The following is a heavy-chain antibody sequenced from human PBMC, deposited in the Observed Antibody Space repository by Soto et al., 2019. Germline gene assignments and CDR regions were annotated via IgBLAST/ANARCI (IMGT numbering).Heavy chain of an antibody. CDR2: INPNSGGT. D-gene: IGHD1-26*01. Sequence: ASVKVSCKASGYTFTGYYMHRARQAPGEGLEWMGWINPNSGGTDYAQKFQGRVTMTRDTSISTAYMELSRLRSDDTGVYYCAKEGPGGGRHFYSGMDVWGQGTTVTVSS. CDR1: GYTFTGYY. V-gene: IGHV1-2*02. J-gene: IGHJ6*02. CDR3: AKEGPGGGRHFYSGMDV.